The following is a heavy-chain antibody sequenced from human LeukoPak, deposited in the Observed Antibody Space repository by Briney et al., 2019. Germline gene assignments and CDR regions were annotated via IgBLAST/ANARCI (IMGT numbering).Heavy chain of an antibody. D-gene: IGHD3-22*01. CDR2: MNPNSGNT. CDR1: GGTFSSYA. CDR3: ARGKKQYDSSGYYWGMDFQH. V-gene: IGHV1-8*03. J-gene: IGHJ1*01. Sequence: EASVKVSCKASGGTFSSYAISWVRQATGQGLEWMGWMNPNSGNTGYAQKFQGRVTITRNTSISTAYMELSSLRSEDTAVYYCARGKKQYDSSGYYWGMDFQHWGQGTLVTVSS.